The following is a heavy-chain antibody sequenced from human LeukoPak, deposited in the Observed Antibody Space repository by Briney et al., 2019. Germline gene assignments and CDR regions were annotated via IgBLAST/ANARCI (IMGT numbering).Heavy chain of an antibody. V-gene: IGHV3-23*01. D-gene: IGHD4-17*01. J-gene: IGHJ5*02. CDR3: AKGGYGDYIGDWFDP. CDR1: GFTFSSYA. Sequence: GGSLRLSCAASGFTFSSYAMSWVRQAPGKGLEWVSAISGSGGSTYYADSVKGRFTISRDNSKNTLYLQMNSLRAEDTAVYYCAKGGYGDYIGDWFDPWGQGTLVAVSS. CDR2: ISGSGGST.